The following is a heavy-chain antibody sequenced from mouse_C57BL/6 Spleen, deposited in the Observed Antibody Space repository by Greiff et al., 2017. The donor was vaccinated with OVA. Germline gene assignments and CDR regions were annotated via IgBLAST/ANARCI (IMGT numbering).Heavy chain of an antibody. CDR1: GYTFTDYN. J-gene: IGHJ3*01. CDR2: INPNNGGT. D-gene: IGHD2-4*01. CDR3: ARKWINRRFAD. Sequence: EVQLQQSGPELVKPGASVKMSCKASGYTFTDYNMHWVKQSHGKSLEWIGYINPNNGGTSYNQKFKGKATLTVNKYSSTAYMDLRSLTSEDSAIYYCARKWINRRFADWGKGTLVTVSA. V-gene: IGHV1-22*01.